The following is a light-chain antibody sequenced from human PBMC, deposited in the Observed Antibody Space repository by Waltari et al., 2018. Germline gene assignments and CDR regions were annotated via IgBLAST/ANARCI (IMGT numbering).Light chain of an antibody. J-gene: IGLJ2*01. CDR3: SSYTTSDTLI. CDR2: GVT. V-gene: IGLV2-14*03. Sequence: QSALTQPASVSGSPGQSLTISCTGTSSDVGGYNYVSWYQQHPGGAPRRIIYGVTNRASGGLSRFYGSKSGNTASLTISGLQPEDEAYYYCSSYTTSDTLIFAGGTKRTVL. CDR1: SSDVGGYNY.